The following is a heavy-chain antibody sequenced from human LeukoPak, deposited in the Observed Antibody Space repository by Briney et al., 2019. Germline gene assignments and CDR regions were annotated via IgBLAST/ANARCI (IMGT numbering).Heavy chain of an antibody. Sequence: PGGSLRLSCAASGFTFSSYSMNWVRQAPGKGLEWVSYISSSSSTIYYADSVKGRFSISRDNAKNSLYLQMNSLRAEDTAVYYCARGREYPPDAFDIWGQGTMVTVSS. CDR3: ARGREYPPDAFDI. CDR1: GFTFSSYS. J-gene: IGHJ3*02. V-gene: IGHV3-48*04. D-gene: IGHD3-10*01. CDR2: ISSSSSTI.